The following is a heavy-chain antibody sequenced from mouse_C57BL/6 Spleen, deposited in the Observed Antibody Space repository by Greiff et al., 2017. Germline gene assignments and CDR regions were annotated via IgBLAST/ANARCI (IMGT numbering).Heavy chain of an antibody. D-gene: IGHD2-4*01. CDR3: ERGGNYDWFAY. CDR1: GFTFSDYG. J-gene: IGHJ3*01. V-gene: IGHV5-17*01. CDR2: ISSGSSTI. Sequence: EVQRVESGGGLVKPGGSLKLSCAASGFTFSDYGMHWVRQAPEKGLEWVAYISSGSSTIYYADTVKGRFTISRDNAKNTLFLQLTSLRSEDTDVYYCERGGNYDWFAYWGQGTLVTVSA.